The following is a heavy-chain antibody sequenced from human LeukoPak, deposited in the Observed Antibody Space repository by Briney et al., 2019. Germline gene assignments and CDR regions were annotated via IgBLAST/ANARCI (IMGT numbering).Heavy chain of an antibody. V-gene: IGHV3-7*01. CDR2: IKQDGSER. CDR3: ARDNGGFDY. J-gene: IGHJ4*02. Sequence: GGSLRLSCAASGFTFSTYWMSWVRQAPGKGLEWVANIKQDGSERYYVDSVKGRFTISRDSAKKSLYLQMNSLRAEDTAVYYCARDNGGFDYWGQGTLVTVSS. D-gene: IGHD2-8*01. CDR1: GFTFSTYW.